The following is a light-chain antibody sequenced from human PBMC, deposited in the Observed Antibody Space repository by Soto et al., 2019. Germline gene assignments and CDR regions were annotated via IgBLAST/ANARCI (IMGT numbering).Light chain of an antibody. CDR3: QQYNSWWT. CDR1: QSISSW. V-gene: IGKV1-5*01. J-gene: IGKJ1*01. CDR2: DAS. Sequence: DIQMTQSPSTLSASVGDIVTITCRASQSISSWLAWYQQKPGKAPKILIYDASSLESGVPSRFSGSGSGTEFTLTISSLQPDDFATYYCQQYNSWWTFGQGTKVDI.